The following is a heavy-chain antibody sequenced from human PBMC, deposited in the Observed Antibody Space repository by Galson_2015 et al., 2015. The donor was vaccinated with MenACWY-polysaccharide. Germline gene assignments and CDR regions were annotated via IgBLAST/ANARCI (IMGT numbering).Heavy chain of an antibody. CDR3: AKAPSYYYDSSGYGDY. CDR1: GFTFSSYA. V-gene: IGHV3-23*01. D-gene: IGHD3-22*01. J-gene: IGHJ4*02. CDR2: ISGSGGST. Sequence: SLRLSCAASGFTFSSYAMSWVRQAPGKGLEWVSAISGSGGSTYYADSVKGRFTISRDNSKNTLYLQMNSLRAEDTAVYYCAKAPSYYYDSSGYGDYWGQGTLVTVSS.